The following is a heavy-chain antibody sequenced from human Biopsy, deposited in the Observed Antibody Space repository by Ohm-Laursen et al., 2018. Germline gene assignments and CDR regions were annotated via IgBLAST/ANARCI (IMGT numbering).Heavy chain of an antibody. CDR1: GDSISIYY. Sequence: SDTLSLTWAVSGDSISIYYWSWIRQPPGKGLEWIGYVYYTGSTDYNPSLQSRVTISVDTSKNHFSLRLRSVTPADTAIYYCARDRGYYSDRTVPGYFDLWGRGTLVTVSS. V-gene: IGHV4-59*01. CDR3: ARDRGYYSDRTVPGYFDL. J-gene: IGHJ2*01. CDR2: VYYTGST. D-gene: IGHD3-22*01.